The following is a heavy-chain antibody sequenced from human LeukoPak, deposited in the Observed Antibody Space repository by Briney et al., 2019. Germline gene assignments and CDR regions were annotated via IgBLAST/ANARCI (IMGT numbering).Heavy chain of an antibody. Sequence: PSETLSLICTVSGASISTYYWSWIRQSPGKGLEWIGYLYSRGSPNYNPSLKRRVTISVDTSKNHFSLKLNSVTAADTAVYYCARVAGTGTPTFDIWGQGTMVTVSS. CDR2: LYSRGSP. V-gene: IGHV4-59*01. J-gene: IGHJ3*02. D-gene: IGHD1-1*01. CDR1: GASISTYY. CDR3: ARVAGTGTPTFDI.